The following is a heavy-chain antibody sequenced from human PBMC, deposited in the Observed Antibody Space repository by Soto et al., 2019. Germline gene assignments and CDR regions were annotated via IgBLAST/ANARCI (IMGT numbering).Heavy chain of an antibody. Sequence: QVQLVESGGGVVQPGRSLRLSCAASGFTFSNYGMHWVRQAPGKGLEWLAVISYDEINIYYADSVKGRFTISRDNSKNTLYLQMNSLRAENTAVYYCAKDQGSLQMYYDIFDYWGQGTMVTVSS. V-gene: IGHV3-30*18. D-gene: IGHD3-9*01. CDR2: ISYDEINI. CDR3: AKDQGSLQMYYDIFDY. CDR1: GFTFSNYG. J-gene: IGHJ4*02.